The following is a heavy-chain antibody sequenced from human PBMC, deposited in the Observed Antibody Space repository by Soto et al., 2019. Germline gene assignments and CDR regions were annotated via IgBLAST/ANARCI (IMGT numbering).Heavy chain of an antibody. CDR2: ISGSGGST. CDR1: GFTFSSYA. V-gene: IGHV3-23*01. CDR3: AKDQGTMIVVVIPYFDY. Sequence: GSLRLSCAASGFTFSSYAMSWVRQAPGKGLEWVSAISGSGGSTYYADSVKGRFTISRDNSKNTLYLQMNSLRAEDTAVYYCAKDQGTMIVVVIPYFDYWGQGTLVTVSS. D-gene: IGHD3-22*01. J-gene: IGHJ4*02.